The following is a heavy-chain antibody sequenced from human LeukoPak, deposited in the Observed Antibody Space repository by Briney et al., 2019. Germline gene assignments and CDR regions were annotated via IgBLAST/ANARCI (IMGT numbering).Heavy chain of an antibody. CDR2: IYSGGST. Sequence: PGGSLRLSCAASGFTVSSNYMSWVRQAPGKGLEWVSVIYSGGSTYYADSVKGRFTISRDNSKNTLYLQMNSLRAEDTAVYYCARFIPGGYYYMDVWGKGTTVTVSS. CDR1: GFTVSSNY. CDR3: ARFIPGGYYYMDV. J-gene: IGHJ6*03. V-gene: IGHV3-53*01. D-gene: IGHD3-16*01.